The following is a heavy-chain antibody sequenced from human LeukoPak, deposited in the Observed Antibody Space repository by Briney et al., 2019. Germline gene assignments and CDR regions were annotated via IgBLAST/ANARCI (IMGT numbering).Heavy chain of an antibody. D-gene: IGHD3-3*01. J-gene: IGHJ5*02. Sequence: PGGSLRLSCAASGFTVSSNYMSWVRQAPGKGLEWVSDIYSRGSTYYADSVKGRFTISRDNSKNTLFLQMNSLRADDTAVYYCARESSDWFDPWGQGTLVTVSS. CDR3: ARESSDWFDP. V-gene: IGHV3-53*01. CDR1: GFTVSSNY. CDR2: IYSRGST.